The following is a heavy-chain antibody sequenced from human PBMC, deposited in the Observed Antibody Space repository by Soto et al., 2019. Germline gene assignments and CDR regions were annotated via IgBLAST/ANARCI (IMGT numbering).Heavy chain of an antibody. J-gene: IGHJ4*02. V-gene: IGHV3-74*01. D-gene: IGHD3-10*01. CDR2: IKTDGSSP. CDR3: ARDRIAGSGSCDN. CDR1: GFTFNNYW. Sequence: GGSLRLSCASSGFTFNNYWMHWVRQAPGKGLVWVSRIKTDGSSPNYADSVEGRFTISSDNAKNTLYLQMNSLRVEDTAVYYCARDRIAGSGSCDNWGQGTLVTVSS.